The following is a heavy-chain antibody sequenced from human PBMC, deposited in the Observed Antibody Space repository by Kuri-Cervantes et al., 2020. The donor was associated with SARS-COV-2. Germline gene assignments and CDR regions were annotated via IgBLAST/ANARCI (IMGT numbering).Heavy chain of an antibody. CDR1: GYIFTSYY. CDR2: INPSGGST. J-gene: IGHJ4*02. Sequence: ASVKVSCKASGYIFTSYYMHWVRQAPGQGLEWMGIINPSGGSTSYAQKFQGRVTMIRDMSTSIVYMELSSLRSEDTAVYYCAGEVKPDCSSTSCYMCYFDYWGQGTLVTVSS. D-gene: IGHD2-2*01. V-gene: IGHV1-46*01. CDR3: AGEVKPDCSSTSCYMCYFDY.